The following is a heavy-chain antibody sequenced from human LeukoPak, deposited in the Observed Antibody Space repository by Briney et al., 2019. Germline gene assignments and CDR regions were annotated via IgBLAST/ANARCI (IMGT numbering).Heavy chain of an antibody. CDR3: ATEGYSSWFDP. CDR1: GGSISSGSYY. J-gene: IGHJ5*02. Sequence: SETLSLTCTVSGGSISSGSYYWSWIRQPAWKGLEWIGRIYTSGSTNYNPSLKSRVTISVDTSKNQFSLKLSSVTAADTAVYYCATEGYSSWFDPWGQGTLVTVSS. V-gene: IGHV4-61*02. CDR2: IYTSGST. D-gene: IGHD6-13*01.